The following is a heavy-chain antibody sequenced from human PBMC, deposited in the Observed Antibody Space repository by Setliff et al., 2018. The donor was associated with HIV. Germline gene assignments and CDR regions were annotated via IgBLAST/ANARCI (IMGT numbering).Heavy chain of an antibody. CDR1: GGSISVNNYY. V-gene: IGHV4-39*02. D-gene: IGHD4-4*01. CDR3: ARLDYSNYYSYYIDV. J-gene: IGHJ6*03. Sequence: SETLSFTCSVSGGSISVNNYYWAWVRQPPGKGLEWIGSVHKSGNSYYKPSLKSRATISVDTSENHFSLRLSSVTAADTAVYYCARLDYSNYYSYYIDVWGEGTMVTVS. CDR2: VHKSGNS.